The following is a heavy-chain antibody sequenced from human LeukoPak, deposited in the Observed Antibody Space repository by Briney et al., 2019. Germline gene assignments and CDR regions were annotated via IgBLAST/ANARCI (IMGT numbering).Heavy chain of an antibody. D-gene: IGHD1-7*01. CDR3: ARDGGNWNYEGLDY. Sequence: SVKVSCKASGGTFSSYAISWVRQAPGQGLEWMGGIIPIFGTANYAQKFQGRVTITTDESTSTAYMELSSLRPEDTAVYYCARDGGNWNYEGLDYWGQGTLVTVSS. J-gene: IGHJ4*02. V-gene: IGHV1-69*05. CDR1: GGTFSSYA. CDR2: IIPIFGTA.